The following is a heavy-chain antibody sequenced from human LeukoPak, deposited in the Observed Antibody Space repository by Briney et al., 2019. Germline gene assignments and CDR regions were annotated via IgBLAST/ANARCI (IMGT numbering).Heavy chain of an antibody. J-gene: IGHJ5*02. D-gene: IGHD3-9*01. CDR2: ISADNGNP. Sequence: ASVKVSCKTSGYTFTSYGFSWVRQAPAQGLEWMGWISADNGNPNYARKFQGRVTMTTDTSTSTVYMELRSLRSDDTAVYYCARTNYEFLTGYYDKWFDPWGQGTLVTVSS. CDR1: GYTFTSYG. CDR3: ARTNYEFLTGYYDKWFDP. V-gene: IGHV1-18*01.